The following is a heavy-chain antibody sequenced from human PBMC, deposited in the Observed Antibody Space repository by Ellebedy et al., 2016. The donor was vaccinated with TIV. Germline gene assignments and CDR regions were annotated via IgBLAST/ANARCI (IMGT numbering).Heavy chain of an antibody. CDR3: ARSTTSRLPYYGSGRPGWDYYYYGMDV. D-gene: IGHD3-10*01. CDR2: INHSGST. J-gene: IGHJ6*02. CDR1: GGSFSGYY. V-gene: IGHV4-34*01. Sequence: SETLSLXCAIYGGSFSGYYWSWIRQPPGKGLEWIGEINHSGSTNYNPSLKSRVTISVDTSKNQFSLKLSSVTAADTAVYYCARSTTSRLPYYGSGRPGWDYYYYGMDVWGQGTTVTVSS.